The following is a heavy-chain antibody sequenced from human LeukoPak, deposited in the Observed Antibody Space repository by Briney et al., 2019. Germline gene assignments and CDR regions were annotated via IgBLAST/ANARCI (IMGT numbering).Heavy chain of an antibody. CDR1: GFTFSSYG. CDR2: ITSDNSII. V-gene: IGHV3-48*04. Sequence: NPGGSLRLSCAASGFTFSSYGVNWVRQAPGKGLEWISYITSDNSIIYYADSVKGRFTISRDNAKNSLYLQMNSLRAEDTAVYYCARPRAYDSRDLDYWGQGSLVTVSS. D-gene: IGHD3-16*01. J-gene: IGHJ4*02. CDR3: ARPRAYDSRDLDY.